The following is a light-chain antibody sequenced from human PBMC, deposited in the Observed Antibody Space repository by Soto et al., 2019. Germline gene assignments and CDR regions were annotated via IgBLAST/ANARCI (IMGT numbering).Light chain of an antibody. V-gene: IGKV1-9*01. CDR2: EAS. J-gene: IGKJ5*01. CDR3: QQLYTLPFT. CDR1: QSISTF. Sequence: DIQMTQSPSTFSASVGDHATITCRASQSISTFLAWYQQKPGKAPKLLIYEASTLQSGVPSRFSGSGSGTEFTLTISGLLPEDFAAYHCQQLYTLPFTFGQGTRLEVK.